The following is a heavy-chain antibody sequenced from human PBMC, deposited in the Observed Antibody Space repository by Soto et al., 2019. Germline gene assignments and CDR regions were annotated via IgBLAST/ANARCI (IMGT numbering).Heavy chain of an antibody. CDR1: GFTFSRHA. D-gene: IGHD4-17*01. CDR2: ISYDGSNK. J-gene: IGHJ3*02. Sequence: QVQLVESGGGVVQPGRSLRLSCAASGFTFSRHALHWVRQAPGKGLEWVAGISYDGSNKYYADSVKGRFTISRDNSKNPLSVQMNSLRGEDTAVYYCARAPDYAPFDAFDIWGQGTMVTVSS. CDR3: ARAPDYAPFDAFDI. V-gene: IGHV3-30-3*01.